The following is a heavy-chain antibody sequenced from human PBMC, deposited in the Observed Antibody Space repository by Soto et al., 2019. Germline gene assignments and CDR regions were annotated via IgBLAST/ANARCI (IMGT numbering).Heavy chain of an antibody. CDR1: GFTFSDYY. V-gene: IGHV3-11*01. CDR2: ISSSGSTI. Sequence: QVQLVESGGGLVKPGGSLRLSCAASGFTFSDYYMSWIRQAPGKGLEWVSYISSSGSTIYYADSVKGRFTISRDNAKNSLYLQMNSLRAEDTAMYYCARELYYYDSSGYYTLDAFDIWGQGTMVTVSS. CDR3: ARELYYYDSSGYYTLDAFDI. J-gene: IGHJ3*02. D-gene: IGHD3-22*01.